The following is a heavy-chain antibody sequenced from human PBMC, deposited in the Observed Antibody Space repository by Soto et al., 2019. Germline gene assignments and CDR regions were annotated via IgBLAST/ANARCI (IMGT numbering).Heavy chain of an antibody. CDR3: ASGGRIAAVADYYGMDV. D-gene: IGHD6-13*01. Sequence: SETLSLTCTVSGGSISSYHWSWIRQPPGKGLEWIGYIYYSGSTNYNPSLKSRVTISVDTSKNQFSLKLSSVTAADTAVYYCASGGRIAAVADYYGMDVWGQGTTVTVSS. J-gene: IGHJ6*02. CDR2: IYYSGST. CDR1: GGSISSYH. V-gene: IGHV4-59*01.